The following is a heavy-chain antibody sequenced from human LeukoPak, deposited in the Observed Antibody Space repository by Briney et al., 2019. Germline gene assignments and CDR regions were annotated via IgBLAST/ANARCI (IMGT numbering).Heavy chain of an antibody. CDR2: ISGSGGST. J-gene: IGHJ4*02. D-gene: IGHD3-22*01. V-gene: IGHV3-23*01. CDR1: GFTFSSYA. Sequence: GGSLSLSCAASGFTFSSYALSWVRKAQGKGLEWVSAISGSGGSTYYADSVKGRFTISRDNSKNTLYLQMNSLRAEDTAVYYCAKGHRYYDSSGYYPHFDYWGQGTLVTVSS. CDR3: AKGHRYYDSSGYYPHFDY.